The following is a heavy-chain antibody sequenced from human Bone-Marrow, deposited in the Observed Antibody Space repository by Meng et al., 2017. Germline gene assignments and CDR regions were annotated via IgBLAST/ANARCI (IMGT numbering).Heavy chain of an antibody. Sequence: GESLKISCAASGFTFSNAWMSWVRQAPGKGLEWVSYISSSGSTIYYADSVKGRFTISRDNAKDSLYLQMNSLRAEDTAVYYCARENTDYYDSSGIFDYWGQGTLVTVSS. D-gene: IGHD3-22*01. J-gene: IGHJ4*02. CDR2: ISSSGSTI. V-gene: IGHV3-11*04. CDR1: GFTFSNAW. CDR3: ARENTDYYDSSGIFDY.